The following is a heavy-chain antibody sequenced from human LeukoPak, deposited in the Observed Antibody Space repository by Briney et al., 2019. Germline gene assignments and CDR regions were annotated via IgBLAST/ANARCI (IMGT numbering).Heavy chain of an antibody. CDR2: INSDGSYT. V-gene: IGHV3-74*03. J-gene: IGHJ4*02. Sequence: QSGGSLRLSCAASGFTFRSYWMHWVRQAPGKGLVWVSRINSDGSYTAYADSVKGRFTISRDNAKNTLYVKMNSLRAEDTAVYYCIREGIVGVSFDYWGRGTLVTVSS. CDR3: IREGIVGVSFDY. CDR1: GFTFRSYW. D-gene: IGHD1-26*01.